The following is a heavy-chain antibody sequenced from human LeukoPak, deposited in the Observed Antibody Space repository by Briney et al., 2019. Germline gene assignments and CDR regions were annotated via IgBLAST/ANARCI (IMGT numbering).Heavy chain of an antibody. D-gene: IGHD5-18*01. Sequence: PGGSLRLSCAASGFTFSSYAMHWVHQAPGKGLEWVAVISYDGSNKYYADSVKGRFTISRDNSKNTLYLQMNSLRAEDTAVYYCAREAYSYGHSRRVGNWFDPWGQGTLVTVSS. CDR3: AREAYSYGHSRRVGNWFDP. V-gene: IGHV3-30-3*01. CDR2: ISYDGSNK. J-gene: IGHJ5*02. CDR1: GFTFSSYA.